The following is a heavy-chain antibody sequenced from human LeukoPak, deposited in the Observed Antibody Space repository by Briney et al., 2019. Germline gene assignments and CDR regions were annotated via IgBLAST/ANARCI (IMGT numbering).Heavy chain of an antibody. CDR1: GYTFTSYG. V-gene: IGHV1-18*01. J-gene: IGHJ3*02. CDR3: ARSKFLIDAFDI. CDR2: ISAYNGNT. Sequence: ASVKVSCKASGYTFTSYGISWVRQAPGQGLEWMGWISAYNGNTNYAQRLQGRVTMTTVTSTSTAYMELRSLRSDDTAVYYCARSKFLIDAFDIWGQGTMVTVSS. D-gene: IGHD3-3*01.